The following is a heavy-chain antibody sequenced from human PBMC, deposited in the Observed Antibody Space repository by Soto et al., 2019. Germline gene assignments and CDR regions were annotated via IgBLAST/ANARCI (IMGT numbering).Heavy chain of an antibody. Sequence: LRLSCAASGFTFSSYSMNWVRQAPGKGLEWVSSISSSSSYIYYADSVKGRFTISRDNAKNSLYLQMNSLRAEDTAVYYCARSFPAQLGHQAFYYYYGMDVWGQGTTVTVPS. CDR3: ARSFPAQLGHQAFYYYYGMDV. D-gene: IGHD6-6*01. J-gene: IGHJ6*02. V-gene: IGHV3-21*01. CDR1: GFTFSSYS. CDR2: ISSSSSYI.